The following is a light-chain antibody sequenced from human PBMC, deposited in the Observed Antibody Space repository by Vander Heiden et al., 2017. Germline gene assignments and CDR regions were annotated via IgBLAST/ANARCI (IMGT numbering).Light chain of an antibody. CDR3: QQRSKWPPLT. CDR1: QSVSRY. V-gene: IGKV3-11*01. CDR2: DAS. J-gene: IGKJ4*01. Sequence: IVLSQSPATPSVSPEERATLSCRASQSVSRYLAWYQHKPGQAPRLLIYDASIRATGVPARFSGSGSETDFTLTISSLEPEDVAVYYCQQRSKWPPLTFGGGTKVEIK.